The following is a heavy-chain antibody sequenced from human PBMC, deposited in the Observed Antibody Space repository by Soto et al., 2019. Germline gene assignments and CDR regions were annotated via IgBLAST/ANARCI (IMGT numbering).Heavy chain of an antibody. V-gene: IGHV4-30-4*01. CDR3: ARASYYYGSGSSASYYFDY. Sequence: QVQLQESGPGLVKPSQTLSLTCTVSGGSISSGDYYWSWIRQPPGKGLEWIGYIYYSGSTYYNPSLKSRVTISVDTSKNQFSLKLSSVTAADTAVYYCARASYYYGSGSSASYYFDYWGQGTLVTVSS. CDR1: GGSISSGDYY. D-gene: IGHD3-10*01. J-gene: IGHJ4*02. CDR2: IYYSGST.